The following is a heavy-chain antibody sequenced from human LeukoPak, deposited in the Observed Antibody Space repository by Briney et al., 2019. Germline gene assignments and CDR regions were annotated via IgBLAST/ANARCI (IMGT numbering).Heavy chain of an antibody. Sequence: PSETLSLTCTVSGGSISSYYWSWIRQPPGKGLEWIGYIYYSGSTNYNPSLKSRVTISVETSKNQFSLKLSSVTAADTAVYYCARVTGIGYYYYYMDVWGKGTTVTVSS. J-gene: IGHJ6*03. CDR3: ARVTGIGYYYYYMDV. CDR2: IYYSGST. CDR1: GGSISSYY. V-gene: IGHV4-59*08. D-gene: IGHD1-20*01.